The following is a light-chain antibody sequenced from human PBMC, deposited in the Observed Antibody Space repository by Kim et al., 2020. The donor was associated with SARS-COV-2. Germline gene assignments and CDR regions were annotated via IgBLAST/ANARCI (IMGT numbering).Light chain of an antibody. Sequence: FAPGERATLSCRASQGVSSRSLGRYQQKPGQAPRLLIYGASSRATGIPDRFSGGGSGTDFTLTISRLEPDDFAVYYCQQYGSSPYTFGQGTKLEI. CDR3: QQYGSSPYT. J-gene: IGKJ2*01. CDR1: QGVSSRS. V-gene: IGKV3-20*01. CDR2: GAS.